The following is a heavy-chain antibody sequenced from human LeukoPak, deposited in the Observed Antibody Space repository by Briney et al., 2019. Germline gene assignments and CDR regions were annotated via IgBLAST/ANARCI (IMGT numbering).Heavy chain of an antibody. CDR2: ISPNGVIT. CDR3: ARDLGVGVTPLDAFDI. CDR1: GFTFSSHG. J-gene: IGHJ3*02. D-gene: IGHD1-26*01. Sequence: PGGSLRLSCAASGFTFSSHGMNWVRQAPGKGLEWVSGISPNGVITYYADSVKGRFTISRDNSKNTLYLQMNSLRAEDTAVYYCARDLGVGVTPLDAFDIWGQGTMVTVSS. V-gene: IGHV3-23*01.